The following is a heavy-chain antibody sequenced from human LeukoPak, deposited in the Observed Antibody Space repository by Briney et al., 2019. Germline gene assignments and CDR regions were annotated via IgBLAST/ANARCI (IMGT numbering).Heavy chain of an antibody. CDR1: GGTFSSYA. D-gene: IGHD2-15*01. CDR2: IIPIFGTA. J-gene: IGHJ3*02. CDR3: ASQFLDIVVVVAATDVYGAFDI. Sequence: GASVKVSCKASGGTFSSYAISWVRQAPGQGLEWMGGIIPIFGTANYAQKVQGRVTITADESTSTAYMELSSLRSEDTAVYYCASQFLDIVVVVAATDVYGAFDIWGQGTMVTVSS. V-gene: IGHV1-69*13.